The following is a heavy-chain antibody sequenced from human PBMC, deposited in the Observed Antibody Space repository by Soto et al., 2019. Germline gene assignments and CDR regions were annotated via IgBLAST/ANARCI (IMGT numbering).Heavy chain of an antibody. CDR3: ARAIVVTIGGMDV. CDR1: GGSISSADYY. Sequence: SETLSLTCTVSGGSISSADYYWSWVRQPPGKGLEWIGYIYYSGSTFFNPSLKSRVTISKDTSRNQFSLRLNSVTAADTAVYYCARAIVVTIGGMDVWGQGTTVTV. D-gene: IGHD5-12*01. CDR2: IYYSGST. J-gene: IGHJ6*02. V-gene: IGHV4-30-4*01.